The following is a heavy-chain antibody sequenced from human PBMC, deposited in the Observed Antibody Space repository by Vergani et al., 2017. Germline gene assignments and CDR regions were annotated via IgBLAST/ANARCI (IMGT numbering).Heavy chain of an antibody. CDR3: ARASLRALVGYYYYMDV. CDR2: FFPSGNS. J-gene: IGHJ6*03. V-gene: IGHV4-30-2*01. CDR1: GDSVTNGGFS. D-gene: IGHD3-16*02. Sequence: QLQLQESGSGLVKPSQTLSLTCAVSGDSVTNGGFSWNWIRQPPGKGPEWIGYFFPSGNSGYNPSLRNRFSISLDKSKNQFSLWVNSVTAADTAVYFCARASLRALVGYYYYMDVWGKGKTVVVSS.